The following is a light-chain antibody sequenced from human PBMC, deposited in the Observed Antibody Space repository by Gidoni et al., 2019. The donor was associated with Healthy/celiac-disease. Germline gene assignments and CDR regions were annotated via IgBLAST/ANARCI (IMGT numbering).Light chain of an antibody. CDR2: AGS. J-gene: IGKJ1*01. V-gene: IGKV1-39*01. CDR1: QSISSY. CDR3: QQSYSTPRT. Sequence: DIQMTQSPSSLSASVGDRVTITCRASQSISSYLNWYQQTPGTAPKLLIYAGSSLQRGVPSRFSGSGSGTDFTLTISSLQPEDFATYDCQQSYSTPRTFGQGTKVESK.